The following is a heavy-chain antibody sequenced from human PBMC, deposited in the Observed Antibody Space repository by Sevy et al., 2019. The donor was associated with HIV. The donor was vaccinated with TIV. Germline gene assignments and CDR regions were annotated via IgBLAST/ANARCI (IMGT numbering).Heavy chain of an antibody. V-gene: IGHV4-31*03. CDR2: IYYSGST. D-gene: IGHD3-16*01. CDR1: GGSISSGGYY. J-gene: IGHJ4*02. Sequence: SETLSLTCTVSGGSISSGGYYWSWIRQHPGKGLEWIGYIYYSGSTYYNPSLKSRVTISVDTSKNQFSLKLSSVTAADTAVYYCAGEGFMSAVDYWGQGTLVTVSS. CDR3: AGEGFMSAVDY.